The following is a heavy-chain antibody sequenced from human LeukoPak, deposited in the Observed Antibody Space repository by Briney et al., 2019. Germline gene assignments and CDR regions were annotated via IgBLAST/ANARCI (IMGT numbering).Heavy chain of an antibody. CDR3: ASAVVKGYFQH. CDR2: IYSGGST. CDR1: GFTVSSNY. Sequence: GGSLRLSCAASGFTVSSNYMSWVRRAPGKGLEWVSVIYSGGSTYYADSVKGRFTISRDNSKNTLYLQMNSLRAEDTAVYYCASAVVKGYFQHWGQGTLVTVSS. J-gene: IGHJ1*01. D-gene: IGHD2-15*01. V-gene: IGHV3-53*01.